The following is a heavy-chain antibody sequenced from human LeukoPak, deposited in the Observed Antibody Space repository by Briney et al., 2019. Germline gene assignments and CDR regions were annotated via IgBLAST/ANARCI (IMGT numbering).Heavy chain of an antibody. CDR2: ISYDGSNK. V-gene: IGHV3-30*03. J-gene: IGHJ4*02. CDR3: ATQDILDY. CDR1: GFTFSSYG. Sequence: PGRSLRLSCAASGFTFSSYGMHWVRQAPGKGLEWVAVISYDGSNKYYADSVKGRFTISRDNTNNTVYLQMNSLRAEDTAMYYCATQDILDYWGQGTLVTVSS.